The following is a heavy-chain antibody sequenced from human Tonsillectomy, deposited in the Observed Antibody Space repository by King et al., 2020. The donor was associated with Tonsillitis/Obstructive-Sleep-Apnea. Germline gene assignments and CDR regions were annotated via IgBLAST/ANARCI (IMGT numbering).Heavy chain of an antibody. D-gene: IGHD2-15*01. CDR2: IIPILGIA. J-gene: IGHJ3*02. V-gene: IGHV1-69*10. Sequence: QLVQSGAEVKKPGSSVKVSCKASGGTFSSYAISWVRQAPGQGLEWMGGIIPILGIANYAQKFQGRVTITADKSTSTAYMELSSLRSEDTAVYYCARDPRYCSGGSCYSEAASGEEMATIDDAFDIWGQGTMVTVSS. CDR3: ARDPRYCSGGSCYSEAASGEEMATIDDAFDI. CDR1: GGTFSSYA.